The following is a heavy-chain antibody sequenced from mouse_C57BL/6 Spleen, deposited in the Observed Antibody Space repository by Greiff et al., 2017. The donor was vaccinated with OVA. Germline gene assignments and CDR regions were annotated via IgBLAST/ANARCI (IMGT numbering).Heavy chain of an antibody. J-gene: IGHJ4*01. V-gene: IGHV3-6*01. Sequence: ESGPGLVKPSQSLSLTCSVTGYSITSGYYWNWIRQFPGNKLEWMGYISYDGSNNYNPSLKNRISITRDTSKNQFFLKLNSVTTEDTATYYCARHGSLYYYAMDYWGQGTSVTVSS. D-gene: IGHD1-1*01. CDR3: ARHGSLYYYAMDY. CDR2: ISYDGSN. CDR1: GYSITSGYY.